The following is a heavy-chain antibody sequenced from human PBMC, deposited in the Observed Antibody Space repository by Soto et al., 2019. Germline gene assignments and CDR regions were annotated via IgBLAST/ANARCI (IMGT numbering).Heavy chain of an antibody. J-gene: IGHJ5*02. CDR1: GYKFGNYW. CDR2: IYPGDSDT. Sequence: GESLKISCEGSGYKFGNYWIGWVRQTPGKGLEWMGIIYPGDSDTVYNPSFQGQVTMSVDKYSNTAYLQWSSLQTSDTGIYYCARRTGPSIGWLGPWGQGTQVTVSS. CDR3: ARRTGPSIGWLGP. D-gene: IGHD2-15*01. V-gene: IGHV5-51*01.